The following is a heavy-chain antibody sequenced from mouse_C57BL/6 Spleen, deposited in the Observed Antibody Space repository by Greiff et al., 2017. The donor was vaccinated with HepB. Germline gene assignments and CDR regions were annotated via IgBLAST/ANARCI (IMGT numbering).Heavy chain of an antibody. CDR2: IYPGDGDT. CDR3: ARSGQLRLRGDYAMDY. Sequence: QVQLKESGPELVKPGASVKISCKASGYAFSSSWMNWVKQRPGKGLEWIGRIYPGDGDTNYNGKFKGKATLTADKSSSTAYMQLSSLTSEDSAVYFCARSGQLRLRGDYAMDYWGQGTSVTVSS. CDR1: GYAFSSSW. V-gene: IGHV1-82*01. D-gene: IGHD3-2*02. J-gene: IGHJ4*01.